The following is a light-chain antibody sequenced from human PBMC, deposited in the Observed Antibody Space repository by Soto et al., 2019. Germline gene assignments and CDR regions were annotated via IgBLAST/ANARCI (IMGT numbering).Light chain of an antibody. CDR1: SSDIGAYNY. CDR2: EVS. CDR3: SSFTTDWTHV. J-gene: IGLJ1*01. V-gene: IGLV2-14*01. Sequence: QSALTQPASVSGSPRQSITISCTGSSSDIGAYNYVSWFQQYPGKAPKLIISEVSNRPSGVSNRFSGSKSGTAASLTISGLQTEDEADYFCSSFTTDWTHVFGTGTKVTVL.